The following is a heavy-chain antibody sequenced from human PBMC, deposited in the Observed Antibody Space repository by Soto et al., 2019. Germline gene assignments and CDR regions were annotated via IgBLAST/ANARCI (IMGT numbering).Heavy chain of an antibody. CDR1: GFTFTSYG. CDR3: ARNIGNYRLDN. Sequence: GGSLRLSCAASGFTFTSYGMHWVRQAPGKGLEWVAIIWYDGSNKYYADSVKGRFTISRDQSKNTVYLEMNSLRAEDTAFYHCARNIGNYRLDNSGHGTLITVSS. D-gene: IGHD1-7*01. CDR2: IWYDGSNK. V-gene: IGHV3-33*01. J-gene: IGHJ4*01.